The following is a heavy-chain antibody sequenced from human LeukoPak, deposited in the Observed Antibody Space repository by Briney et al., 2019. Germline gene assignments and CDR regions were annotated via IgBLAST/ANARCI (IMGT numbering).Heavy chain of an antibody. J-gene: IGHJ4*02. CDR1: GFTFSSYE. D-gene: IGHD3-16*01. CDR3: ASGLGGY. Sequence: GGSLRLSCPAAGFTFSSYEMNWVGQAAGKGLEWVSYISSSGSTIYYADSVQCRFTISRDNAKNSLYLQMNSLRAEDPAVYYWASGLGGYWGQGTLVTVSS. V-gene: IGHV3-48*03. CDR2: ISSSGSTI.